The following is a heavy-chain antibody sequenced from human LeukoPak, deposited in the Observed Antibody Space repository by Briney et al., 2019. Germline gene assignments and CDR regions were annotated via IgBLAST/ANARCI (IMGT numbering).Heavy chain of an antibody. Sequence: PGGSLRLSCAASGFTFSSYWMSWVRQAPGKGLEWVANIKQDGSEKYYVDSVKGRFTISRDNAKNSLYLQMNSLRAEDTAVYYCASAYSGSYYYYYMDVWGKGTTVTASS. J-gene: IGHJ6*03. V-gene: IGHV3-7*01. CDR3: ASAYSGSYYYYYMDV. D-gene: IGHD1-26*01. CDR2: IKQDGSEK. CDR1: GFTFSSYW.